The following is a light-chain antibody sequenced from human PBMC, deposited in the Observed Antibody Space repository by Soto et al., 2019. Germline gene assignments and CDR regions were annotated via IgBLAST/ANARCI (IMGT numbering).Light chain of an antibody. CDR1: HSVSSS. CDR2: SAS. Sequence: EIVLTQSPATLSSSPGERATLSCRASHSVSSSLAWYQHKPGQAPRLLIYSASIRATGIPARFSGSGSGTDFTLTISRLEPEDFAVYYCHQYDSWTFGQGTKVDI. J-gene: IGKJ1*01. V-gene: IGKV3-20*01. CDR3: HQYDSWT.